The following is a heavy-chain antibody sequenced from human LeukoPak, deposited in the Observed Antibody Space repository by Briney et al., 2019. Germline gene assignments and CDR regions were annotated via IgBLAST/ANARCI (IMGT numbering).Heavy chain of an antibody. CDR3: ARHAQYSYGQQYYFDY. D-gene: IGHD5-18*01. CDR1: GGSISSTHYF. CDR2: VYYSGST. V-gene: IGHV4-39*01. Sequence: SETLSLTCAVSGGSISSTHYFWGWIRQPPGKGLEWIGSVYYSGSTYYNPSLKSRVTLSVDTSKNQFSLKLSSVTAADTAVYYCARHAQYSYGQQYYFDYWGQGTLVTVSS. J-gene: IGHJ4*02.